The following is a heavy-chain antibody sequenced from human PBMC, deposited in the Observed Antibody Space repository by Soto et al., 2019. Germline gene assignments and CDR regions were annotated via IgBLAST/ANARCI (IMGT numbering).Heavy chain of an antibody. V-gene: IGHV4-59*08. Sequence: QVQVQQSGPGLVKPSETLSLTCTVSSGPSKSHNWGWIRQPPGRGLEWIGYVYDTWSTSYNPSLKSRVNVSADASTNRISLTLRFVTAADTAVYYCVRQGIGFLHGLVDVWGQGTTVIVSS. J-gene: IGHJ6*01. CDR3: VRQGIGFLHGLVDV. CDR2: VYDTWST. D-gene: IGHD3-10*01. CDR1: SGPSKSHN.